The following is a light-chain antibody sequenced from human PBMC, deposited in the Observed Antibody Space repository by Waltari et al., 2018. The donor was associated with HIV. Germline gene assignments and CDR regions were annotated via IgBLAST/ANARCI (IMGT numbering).Light chain of an antibody. CDR3: QQYDVWPLT. V-gene: IGKV3-15*01. CDR1: QRVGLS. Sequence: DIVLTQSPATLSVSPGVRAPLSCRARQRVGLSLAWDQQRPGQPPKLLVYGASTRTSATSTRFSARGSGTEFTLTITSIRPEECATYFCQQYDVWPLTFGGGT. CDR2: GAS. J-gene: IGKJ4*01.